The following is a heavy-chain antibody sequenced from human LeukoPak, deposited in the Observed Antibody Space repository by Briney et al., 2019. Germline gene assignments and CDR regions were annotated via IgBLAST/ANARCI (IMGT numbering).Heavy chain of an antibody. D-gene: IGHD2-15*01. CDR2: IYPSGNT. CDR1: GGSMSNYY. CDR3: ARKGISAMAGAFDI. Sequence: PSETLSLTWTVSGGSMSNYYWSWTRQPAGKGLEWIGRIYPSGNTNYNPSLKSRVTMSTDTSKNHFSLKLTSVTATDTAVYYCARKGISAMAGAFDIWGQGTMVTVSS. V-gene: IGHV4-4*07. J-gene: IGHJ3*02.